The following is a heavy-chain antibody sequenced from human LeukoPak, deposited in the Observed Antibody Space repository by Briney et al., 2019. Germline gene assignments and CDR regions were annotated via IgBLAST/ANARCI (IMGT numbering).Heavy chain of an antibody. CDR3: ASGALSLLDAFDI. CDR1: GFTFRNYA. CDR2: IRHDGSNI. D-gene: IGHD4/OR15-4a*01. J-gene: IGHJ3*02. Sequence: GGSLRLSCAASGFTFRNYAMHWVRQAPGKGLEWMAFIRHDGSNIDYADSVKGRFTISRDNAKNPLYLQMNSLRAEDTAVYYCASGALSLLDAFDIWGQGTMVTVSS. V-gene: IGHV3-30*02.